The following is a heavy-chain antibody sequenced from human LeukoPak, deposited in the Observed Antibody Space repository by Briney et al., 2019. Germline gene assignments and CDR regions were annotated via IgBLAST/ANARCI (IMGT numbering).Heavy chain of an antibody. CDR2: INHSGST. V-gene: IGHV4-34*01. D-gene: IGHD3-10*01. CDR3: ARHFWFGELNY. Sequence: SETLSLTCAVYGGSFSGYYWSWIRQPPGKGLEWIGEINHSGSTIYNPSLKSRVTISVDTSKNQFSLKLSSVTAADTAVYYCARHFWFGELNYWGQGILVTVSS. J-gene: IGHJ4*02. CDR1: GGSFSGYY.